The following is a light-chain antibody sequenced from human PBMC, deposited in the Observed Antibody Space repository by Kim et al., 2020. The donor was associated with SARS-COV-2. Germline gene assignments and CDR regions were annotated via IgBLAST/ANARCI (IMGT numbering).Light chain of an antibody. V-gene: IGKV3-15*01. CDR2: GAS. CDR3: QQYNNWPIT. J-gene: IGKJ5*01. CDR1: QSVSSI. Sequence: EIVMTQSPATLSVSPGERATLSCRASQSVSSILAWYQQKPGRAPRLLIYGASNRANGIPARFSGSGSGTQFTLTISSLQSEDFAVYYCQQYNNWPITFGQETRLEIK.